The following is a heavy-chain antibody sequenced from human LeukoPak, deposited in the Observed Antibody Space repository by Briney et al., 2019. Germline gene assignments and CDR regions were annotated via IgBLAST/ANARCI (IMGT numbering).Heavy chain of an antibody. CDR1: GFTFSSNG. CDR3: AREITMIVVVRHDAFDI. Sequence: PGGSLRLSCASSGFTFSSNGMHWVRQAPGKGLEWVAFIRYDGSNKYYADSVKGRFTISRDNSKNTLYLQTNSLRAEDTAVYYCAREITMIVVVRHDAFDIWGQGTMVTVSS. CDR2: IRYDGSNK. D-gene: IGHD3-22*01. V-gene: IGHV3-30*02. J-gene: IGHJ3*02.